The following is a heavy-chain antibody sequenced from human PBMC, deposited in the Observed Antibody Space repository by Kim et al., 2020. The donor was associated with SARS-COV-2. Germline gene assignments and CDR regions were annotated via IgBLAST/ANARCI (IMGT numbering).Heavy chain of an antibody. CDR1: GGTFSSYA. J-gene: IGHJ4*02. Sequence: SVKVSCKASGGTFSSYAISWVRQAPGQGLEWMGGIIPIFGTANYAQKFQGRVTITADESTSTAYVELSSLRSEDTAVYYCARERSEGAVTTRFFDYWGQGTLVTVSS. V-gene: IGHV1-69*13. D-gene: IGHD4-17*01. CDR3: ARERSEGAVTTRFFDY. CDR2: IIPIFGTA.